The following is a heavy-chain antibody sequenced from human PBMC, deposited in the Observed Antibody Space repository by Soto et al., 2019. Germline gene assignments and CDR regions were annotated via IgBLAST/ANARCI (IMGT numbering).Heavy chain of an antibody. CDR3: ARGGYSGYDRSFDY. CDR2: INHSGST. CDR1: GGSFSGYY. Sequence: SETLSLTCAVYGGSFSGYYWSWIRQPPGKGLEWIGEINHSGSTNYNPSLKSRVTISVDTSKNQFSLKLSSVTAADTAVYYCARGGYSGYDRSFDYWGQGTLVPVSS. D-gene: IGHD5-12*01. J-gene: IGHJ4*02. V-gene: IGHV4-34*01.